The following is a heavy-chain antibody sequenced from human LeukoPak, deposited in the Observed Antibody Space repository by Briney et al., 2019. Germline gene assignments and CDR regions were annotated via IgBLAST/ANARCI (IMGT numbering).Heavy chain of an antibody. J-gene: IGHJ4*02. CDR1: GFTFSSYS. V-gene: IGHV3-21*01. CDR3: ARDRYYGSGKERYFDY. Sequence: GGSLRLSCAASGFTFSSYSMNWVRQAPGKGLEWVSSISSSSSYIYYADSVKGRFTISRDNAKNSLYLQMNSLRAEDTAVYYCARDRYYGSGKERYFDYWGQGTLVTVSS. D-gene: IGHD3-10*01. CDR2: ISSSSSYI.